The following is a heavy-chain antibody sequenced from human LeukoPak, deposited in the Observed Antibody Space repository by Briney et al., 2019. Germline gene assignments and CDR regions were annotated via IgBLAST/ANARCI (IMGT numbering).Heavy chain of an antibody. J-gene: IGHJ6*02. V-gene: IGHV3-66*01. CDR2: IYSGGST. CDR3: ARVPYYYDSSGYYSMDGMDV. D-gene: IGHD3-22*01. Sequence: TGGSLRLSCAASGFTVSSNYMSWVRQAPGKGLEWVSVIYSGGSTYYADSVKGRFTISRDNSKNTLYLQMNSLRAEDTAVYYCARVPYYYDSSGYYSMDGMDVWGQGTTVTVSS. CDR1: GFTVSSNY.